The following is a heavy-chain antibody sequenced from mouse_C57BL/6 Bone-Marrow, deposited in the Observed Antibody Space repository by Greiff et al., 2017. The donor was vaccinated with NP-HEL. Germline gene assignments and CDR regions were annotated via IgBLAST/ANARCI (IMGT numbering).Heavy chain of an antibody. D-gene: IGHD5-1*01. CDR2: IWSGGST. Sequence: QVQLQQSGPGLVQPSQRLSITCTVSGFSFTSYGVHWVRQSPGKGLEWLGVIWSGGSTDNNAAFISRLSISKDNSKSQVFFKMNSLQADDTAIYYCARTGGRQYPYAMDYWGQGTSVTVSS. CDR3: ARTGGRQYPYAMDY. J-gene: IGHJ4*01. V-gene: IGHV2-2*01. CDR1: GFSFTSYG.